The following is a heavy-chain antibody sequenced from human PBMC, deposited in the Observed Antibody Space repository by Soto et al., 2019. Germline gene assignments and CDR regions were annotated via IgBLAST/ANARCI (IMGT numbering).Heavy chain of an antibody. CDR3: ARSPRSSPYFDF. D-gene: IGHD6-13*01. CDR2: IYPGDHET. Sequence: PGESLKISCQCSGYTFSNFWIGWVRQLPGQGLEWMGIIYPGDHETRYSPSFLGKATISAETSINTAYLQWSSLEASDSAFYFCARSPRSSPYFDFWGQGALVTVSS. J-gene: IGHJ4*02. CDR1: GYTFSNFW. V-gene: IGHV5-51*01.